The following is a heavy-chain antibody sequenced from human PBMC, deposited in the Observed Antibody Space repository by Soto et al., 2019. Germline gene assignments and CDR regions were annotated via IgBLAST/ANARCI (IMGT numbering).Heavy chain of an antibody. Sequence: SETLSLTCTVSGGSISSGGYYWSWIRQHPGKGLEWIGYIYYSGSTYYNPSLKSRVTISVDTSKNQFSLKLSSVTAADTAVYYCAREVRGVIISGGISWGQGTLVTVSS. CDR1: GGSISSGGYY. CDR2: IYYSGST. J-gene: IGHJ4*02. D-gene: IGHD3-10*01. CDR3: AREVRGVIISGGIS. V-gene: IGHV4-31*03.